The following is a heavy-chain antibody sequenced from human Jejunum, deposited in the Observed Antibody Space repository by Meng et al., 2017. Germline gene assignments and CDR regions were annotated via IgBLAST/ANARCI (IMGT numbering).Heavy chain of an antibody. CDR2: IKQDGSEK. CDR3: ARERAEYSSTWYSSYFDN. Sequence: GGSLRLSCAASGFIFRDYWMTWVRQAPGKGLEWVANIKQDGSEKYYVDSVKGRFTVSRDNAKNSLYLQMNHLRPEDTAVYYCARERAEYSSTWYSSYFDNWGQGTLVTVSS. J-gene: IGHJ4*02. V-gene: IGHV3-7*01. CDR1: GFIFRDYW. D-gene: IGHD6-13*01.